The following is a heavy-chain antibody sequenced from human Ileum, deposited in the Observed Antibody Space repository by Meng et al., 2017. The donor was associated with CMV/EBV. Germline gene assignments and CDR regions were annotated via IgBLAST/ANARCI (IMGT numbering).Heavy chain of an antibody. J-gene: IGHJ4*02. Sequence: DSISSGAYYWAWSRPPPGKGLEWLGSISYIHGRPKCKASLRSRLTISLDTSNNQFSLTLSSLTAADTAVYYCAALQFLQWTPSRVFDHWGPGTLVTVSS. CDR3: AALQFLQWTPSRVFDH. CDR1: DSISSGAYY. CDR2: ISYIHGRP. V-gene: IGHV4-39*07. D-gene: IGHD3-3*01.